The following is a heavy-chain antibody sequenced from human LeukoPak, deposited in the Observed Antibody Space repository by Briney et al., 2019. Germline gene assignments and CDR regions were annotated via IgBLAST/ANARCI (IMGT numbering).Heavy chain of an antibody. J-gene: IGHJ6*03. Sequence: SVKVSCKASGGTFSSYAISWVRQAPGQGLEWMGRIIPIFGTANYAQKFQGRVTITTDESTSTAYMELSSLRSEDTAVYYCVRGRDFSSNYYYYYMDVWGKGTTVTVSS. CDR2: IIPIFGTA. CDR1: GGTFSSYA. V-gene: IGHV1-69*05. D-gene: IGHD3-3*01. CDR3: VRGRDFSSNYYYYYMDV.